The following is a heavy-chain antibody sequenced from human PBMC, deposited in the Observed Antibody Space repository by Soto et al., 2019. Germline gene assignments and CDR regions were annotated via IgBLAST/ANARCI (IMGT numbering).Heavy chain of an antibody. Sequence: QITLKESGPTVVKPTQTLTLTCTFSGFSLSTSGVGVGWIRQPPGKALEWLALLYWDDDKRYSPSLKTRLTINTXSPANXXVLTMTNMDPVDTATYYCAFRQEYRGSWVSGWFDPWGQGTLVTVSS. D-gene: IGHD6-13*01. CDR2: LYWDDDK. CDR3: AFRQEYRGSWVSGWFDP. J-gene: IGHJ5*02. CDR1: GFSLSTSGVG. V-gene: IGHV2-5*02.